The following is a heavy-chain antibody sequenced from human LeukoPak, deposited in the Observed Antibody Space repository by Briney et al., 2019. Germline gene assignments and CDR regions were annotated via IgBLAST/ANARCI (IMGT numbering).Heavy chain of an antibody. CDR2: INTSTGNP. J-gene: IGHJ6*02. CDR1: GYTFTSYA. V-gene: IGHV7-4-1*02. CDR3: ARDWAAGTPYYYYYYGMDV. Sequence: ASVKVSCKASGYTFTSYAMNWVRQAPGQGLEWMGWINTSTGNPTYAQGFTGRFVFSLDTSVSTAYLQISSLKAEDTAVYYCARDWAAGTPYYYYYYGMDVWGQGTTVTVSS. D-gene: IGHD6-13*01.